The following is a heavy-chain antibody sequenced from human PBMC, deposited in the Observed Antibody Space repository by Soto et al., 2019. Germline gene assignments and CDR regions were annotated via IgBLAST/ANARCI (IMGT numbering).Heavy chain of an antibody. CDR2: ISYDGSNK. V-gene: IGHV3-30*18. CDR1: GFTFSSYG. D-gene: IGHD1-26*01. Sequence: PGGSLRLSCAASGFTFSSYGMHWVRQAPGKGLEWVAVISYDGSNKYYADSVKGRFTISRDNSKNTLYLQMNSLRAEDTAVYYCAKDIGFVGATKSPSVHWGQGTLVTVSS. CDR3: AKDIGFVGATKSPSVH. J-gene: IGHJ4*02.